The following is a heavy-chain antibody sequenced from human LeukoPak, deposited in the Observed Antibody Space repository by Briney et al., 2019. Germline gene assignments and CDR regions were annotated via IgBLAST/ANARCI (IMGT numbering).Heavy chain of an antibody. CDR3: AKDAYDILRLVMGY. V-gene: IGHV3-23*01. J-gene: IGHJ4*02. Sequence: PGGSLRLSCAASGFTFDDYGMSWVRQAPGKGLEWVSAISGSGGSTYYADSVKGRFTISRDNSKNTLYLQMNSLRAEDTAVYYCAKDAYDILRLVMGYWGQGTLVTVSS. D-gene: IGHD3-9*01. CDR2: ISGSGGST. CDR1: GFTFDDYG.